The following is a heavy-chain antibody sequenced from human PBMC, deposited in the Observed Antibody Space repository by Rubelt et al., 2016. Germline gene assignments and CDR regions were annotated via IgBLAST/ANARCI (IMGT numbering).Heavy chain of an antibody. J-gene: IGHJ4*02. V-gene: IGHV1-18*01. CDR1: GYTFTSYG. D-gene: IGHD5-18*01. CDR2: ISAYNGNT. CDR3: ARTQYSLAYLGY. Sequence: QVQLVQSGAEVKKPGASVKVSCKASGYTFTSYGISWVRQAPGQGLEWMGWISAYNGNTNYAQKFQGRVTMTPDTSTSTAYMELRSLGSDDTAVYYCARTQYSLAYLGYWGQGTLVTVSS.